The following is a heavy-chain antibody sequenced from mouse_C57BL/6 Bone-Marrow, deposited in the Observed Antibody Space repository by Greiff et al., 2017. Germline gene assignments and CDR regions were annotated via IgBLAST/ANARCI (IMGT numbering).Heavy chain of an antibody. CDR2: IHPNSGST. Sequence: QVQLQQPGAELVKPGASVKLSCKASGYTFTSYWMHWVKQRPGQGLEWIGMIHPNSGSTNYNEKFKSKATLTVDKSSSTAYMQLSSLTSEDSAVXYCAREGYYGSSRTFAYWGQGTLVTVSA. CDR1: GYTFTSYW. D-gene: IGHD1-1*01. J-gene: IGHJ3*01. CDR3: AREGYYGSSRTFAY. V-gene: IGHV1-64*01.